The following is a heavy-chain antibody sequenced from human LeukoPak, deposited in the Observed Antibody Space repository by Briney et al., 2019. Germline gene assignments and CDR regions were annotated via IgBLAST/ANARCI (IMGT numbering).Heavy chain of an antibody. V-gene: IGHV3-30*04. CDR1: GFTFSSYA. Sequence: GGSLRLSCAASGFTFSSYAMHWVRQAPGKGLEWVAVISYDGSNKYYADSVKGRFTISRDNSKNTLYLQMNSLRAEDTAVYYCARGYYDSSGYYGRVLWFDPWGQGTLVTVSS. CDR3: ARGYYDSSGYYGRVLWFDP. CDR2: ISYDGSNK. J-gene: IGHJ5*02. D-gene: IGHD3-22*01.